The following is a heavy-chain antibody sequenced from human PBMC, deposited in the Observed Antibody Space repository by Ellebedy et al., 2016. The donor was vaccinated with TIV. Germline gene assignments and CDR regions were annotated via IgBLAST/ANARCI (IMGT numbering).Heavy chain of an antibody. V-gene: IGHV4-59*12. CDR3: ARDRSGGGGSGHYYYGMDV. CDR1: GGSISSYF. D-gene: IGHD2-15*01. CDR2: FYYTGST. Sequence: SETLSLXXTVSGGSISSYFWSWIRQPPEKGLEWIGYFYYTGSTNYNPSLKSRVTISGDTSKNQFSLKLSTVTAADTAAYYCARDRSGGGGSGHYYYGMDVWGQGTTVTVSS. J-gene: IGHJ6*02.